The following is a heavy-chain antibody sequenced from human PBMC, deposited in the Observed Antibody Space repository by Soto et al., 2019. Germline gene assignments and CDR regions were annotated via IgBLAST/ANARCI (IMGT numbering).Heavy chain of an antibody. CDR1: GGSISSGGYA. D-gene: IGHD2-21*02. Sequence: SETLSLTCAVSGGSISSGGYAWAWIRQPPGKGLEWVGYIYQSGSTYYNPSLKSRVTIAADRSKNQFSLNLASVTAADTAVYYCARSFSGGDAYFDYWGQGTVVTVSS. J-gene: IGHJ4*02. V-gene: IGHV4-30-2*01. CDR3: ARSFSGGDAYFDY. CDR2: IYQSGST.